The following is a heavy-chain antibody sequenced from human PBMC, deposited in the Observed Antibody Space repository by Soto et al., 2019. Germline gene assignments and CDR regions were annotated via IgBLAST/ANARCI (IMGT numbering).Heavy chain of an antibody. Sequence: QVRLEQWGAGLLKPSETLSLTCAIYGASLGGFHWTWLRQAPGKGLEWIGELIHGGSTNYNPSLKGRVSFSLDTSKNQFSLHLMSVTAADTAVYYCASSPLGYDYVRQTWREVGDSFDIWGRGTLVTVSS. J-gene: IGHJ3*02. CDR2: LIHGGST. V-gene: IGHV4-34*12. CDR3: ASSPLGYDYVRQTWREVGDSFDI. D-gene: IGHD3-16*01. CDR1: GASLGGFH.